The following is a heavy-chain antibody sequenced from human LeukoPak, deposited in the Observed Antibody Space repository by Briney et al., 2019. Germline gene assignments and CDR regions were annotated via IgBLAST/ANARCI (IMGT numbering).Heavy chain of an antibody. Sequence: SETLSLTCALYGRSFSDYYWSWIRQPPGKGLEWIGEIMYSGSTNYNPSLKSRVTISVDTSKNQFSLKLSSVTAADTAVYYCAGAPELRGGLWGQGTMVTVSS. CDR3: AGAPELRGGL. V-gene: IGHV4-34*12. J-gene: IGHJ3*01. CDR1: GRSFSDYY. CDR2: IMYSGST. D-gene: IGHD2-15*01.